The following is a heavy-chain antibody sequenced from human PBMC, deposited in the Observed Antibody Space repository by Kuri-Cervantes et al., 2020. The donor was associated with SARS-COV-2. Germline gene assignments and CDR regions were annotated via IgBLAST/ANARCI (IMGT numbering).Heavy chain of an antibody. CDR1: GGAISRGDYF. CDR2: TYTTGDT. J-gene: IGHJ4*02. Sequence: LRLSCTVSGGAISRGDYFWSWIRQTPGKGLEWIGNTYTTGDTQYNPSLKSRVTISVDTSKNRFSLKLSSVTAADTAVYYCARITSRRGVDYWGQGTLVTVSS. D-gene: IGHD3-16*01. CDR3: ARITSRRGVDY. V-gene: IGHV4-30-4*01.